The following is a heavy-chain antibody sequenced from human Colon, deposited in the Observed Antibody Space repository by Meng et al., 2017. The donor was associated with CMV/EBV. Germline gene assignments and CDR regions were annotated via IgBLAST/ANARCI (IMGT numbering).Heavy chain of an antibody. J-gene: IGHJ5*02. V-gene: IGHV3-11*03. CDR2: ISPTGSDT. CDR3: VKGHTMINP. Sequence: QVQLWQAVGGLFEPGGSLRLACAASGFIFSDYYMTWIREAPGKGLEWVSYISPTGSDTNYADSVRGRFTISRDNAKNSLFLQMSSLTAEDTAVYYCVKGHTMINPWGQGTLVTVSS. D-gene: IGHD3-16*01. CDR1: GFIFSDYY.